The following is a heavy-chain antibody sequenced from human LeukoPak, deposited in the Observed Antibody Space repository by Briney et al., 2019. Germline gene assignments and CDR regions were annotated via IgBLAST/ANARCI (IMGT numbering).Heavy chain of an antibody. CDR2: ISGSGGST. CDR3: ASSKLGATTTDY. D-gene: IGHD1-26*01. V-gene: IGHV3-23*01. CDR1: GFTFSSYA. Sequence: GGSLRLSCAASGFTFSSYAMSWVRQAPGKGLEWVSAISGSGGSTYYADSVKGRFTISRDNSKNTLYLQMNSLRAEDTAVYYCASSKLGATTTDYWGQGTLVTVSS. J-gene: IGHJ4*02.